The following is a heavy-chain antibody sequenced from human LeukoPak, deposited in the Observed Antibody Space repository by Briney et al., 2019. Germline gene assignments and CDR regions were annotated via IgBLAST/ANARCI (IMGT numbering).Heavy chain of an antibody. V-gene: IGHV3-30*03. CDR3: ARRRFDEGFDY. CDR1: GFTFSSYG. Sequence: PGGSLRLSCAASGFTFSSYGMHWVRQAPGKGLEWVAVISYDGSNKYYADSVKGRFTISRDNSKNTLYLQMNSLRAEDTAVYYCARRRFDEGFDYWGQGTLVTVSS. D-gene: IGHD3-16*01. J-gene: IGHJ4*02. CDR2: ISYDGSNK.